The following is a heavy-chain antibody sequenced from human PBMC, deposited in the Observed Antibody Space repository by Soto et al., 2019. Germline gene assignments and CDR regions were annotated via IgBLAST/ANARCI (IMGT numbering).Heavy chain of an antibody. J-gene: IGHJ6*02. Sequence: QVQLVESGGGVVQPGRSLRLSCAASGFTFSSYAMHWVRQAPGKGLEWVAVISYDGSNKYYADSVKGRFTISRDNSKNTLYLQMNSLRAEDTAVYYCARDWVTTVYYYYGMDVWGQGTTVTVSS. CDR1: GFTFSSYA. V-gene: IGHV3-30-3*01. CDR3: ARDWVTTVYYYYGMDV. D-gene: IGHD4-17*01. CDR2: ISYDGSNK.